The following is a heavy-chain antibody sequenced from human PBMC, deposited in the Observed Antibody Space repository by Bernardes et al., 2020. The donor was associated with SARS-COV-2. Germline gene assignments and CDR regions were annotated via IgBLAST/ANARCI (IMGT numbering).Heavy chain of an antibody. CDR2: IYHSGST. V-gene: IGHV4-38-2*01. Sequence: SETLSLTCAVSGYSISSGYYWGWIRQPPGKGLEWIGSIYHSGSTYYNPSLKSRVTISVDTSKNQFSLKLSSVTAADTAVYYCARLIAVAAGDYWGQGTLVTVSS. D-gene: IGHD6-19*01. CDR1: GYSISSGYY. J-gene: IGHJ4*02. CDR3: ARLIAVAAGDY.